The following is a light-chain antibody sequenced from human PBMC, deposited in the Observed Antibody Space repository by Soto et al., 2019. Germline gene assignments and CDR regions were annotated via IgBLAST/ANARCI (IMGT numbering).Light chain of an antibody. Sequence: EIVMTQSLATLSVSQEERATLSCRASQSVSSNLAWYQQKPGQAPRLLIYGASTRATGIPARFSGSGSGTEFTLTIGSLQSEDFAVYYCQQYTNWPETFGQGTKVDIK. J-gene: IGKJ1*01. CDR2: GAS. V-gene: IGKV3-15*01. CDR3: QQYTNWPET. CDR1: QSVSSN.